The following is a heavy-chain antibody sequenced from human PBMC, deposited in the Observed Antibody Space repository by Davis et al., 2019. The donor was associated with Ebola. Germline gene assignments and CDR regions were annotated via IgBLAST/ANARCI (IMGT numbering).Heavy chain of an antibody. CDR1: GGSISSHY. J-gene: IGHJ6*02. V-gene: IGHV4-59*11. CDR3: ARLTGLYYYYYGMDV. CDR2: IYYSGST. Sequence: PSETLSLTCTVSGGSISSHYWSWIRQPPGKGLEWIGYIYYSGSTNYNPSRKSRVTISVDTSKNQFSLKLSSVTAAATAVYYCARLTGLYYYYYGMDVWGQGTTVTVSS.